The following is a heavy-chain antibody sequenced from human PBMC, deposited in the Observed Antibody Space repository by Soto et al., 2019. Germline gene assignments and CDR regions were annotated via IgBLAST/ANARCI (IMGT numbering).Heavy chain of an antibody. D-gene: IGHD1-26*01. CDR2: IVVMSNTA. CDR1: GSTFDNFA. V-gene: IGHV1-69*14. CDR3: ARAIKRWEVHYYFDY. Sequence: QVVLLQSGAEVKEPGSSVRVSCTVSGSTFDNFAFSWVRQAPGHGPAWMGGIVVMSNTADYSQRFQDRVTITADTYTRTLYMELGSLTFEDTAVYYCARAIKRWEVHYYFDYWGQGTLVTVSS. J-gene: IGHJ4*02.